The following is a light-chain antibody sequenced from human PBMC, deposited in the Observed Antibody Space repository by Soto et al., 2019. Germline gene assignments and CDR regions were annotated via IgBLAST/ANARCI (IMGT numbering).Light chain of an antibody. CDR2: EVS. CDR1: SSDVGGYNY. CDR3: SSYEGSNNPYV. J-gene: IGLJ1*01. Sequence: QSVLTQPPSASGSPGQSVTISCTGTSSDVGGYNYVSWYQQHPGKAPKLMIYEVSKRPSGVPDRFSGSKSGNTASLTVSGLQAEDEADYYCSSYEGSNNPYVFGTGTKVT. V-gene: IGLV2-8*01.